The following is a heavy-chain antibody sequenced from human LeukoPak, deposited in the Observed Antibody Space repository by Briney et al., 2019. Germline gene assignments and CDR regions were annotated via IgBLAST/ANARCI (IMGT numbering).Heavy chain of an antibody. CDR1: GYTFTSYD. CDR3: ARGGYYDFWSGYFPAYYYYYMDV. Sequence: ASVKVSCKASGYTFTSYDINWVRQATGQGLEWMGWMNPNSGNTGYAQKFQGRVTMTRNTSISTAYMELSSLRSEDTAVYYCARGGYYDFWSGYFPAYYYYYMDVWGKGTTVTVSS. V-gene: IGHV1-8*01. J-gene: IGHJ6*03. D-gene: IGHD3-3*01. CDR2: MNPNSGNT.